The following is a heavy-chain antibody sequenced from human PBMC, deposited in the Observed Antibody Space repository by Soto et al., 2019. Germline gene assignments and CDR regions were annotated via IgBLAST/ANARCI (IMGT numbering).Heavy chain of an antibody. CDR2: IWYDGSNI. Sequence: GGSLRLSCASSCFTFSYYGMHWVRQAPGKGLEWVAVIWYDGSNIYYADSVKGRFTISRDNSKNTLHLQMNSLRAEDTAVYYCARGVDYGDYAIDYWGQGTLVTVSS. V-gene: IGHV3-33*01. D-gene: IGHD4-17*01. J-gene: IGHJ4*02. CDR3: ARGVDYGDYAIDY. CDR1: CFTFSYYG.